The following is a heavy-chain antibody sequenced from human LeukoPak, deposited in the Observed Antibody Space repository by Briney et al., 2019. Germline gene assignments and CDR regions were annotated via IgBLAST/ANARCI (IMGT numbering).Heavy chain of an antibody. J-gene: IGHJ4*02. Sequence: GGSLRLSCAASGFTFSSYSMNWVRQAPGKGLEWVSSISSSSSYIYYADSVKGRFTISRDNAKNSLYLQMNSLRAEDTAVYYCARGEDTVTTNPDYWGQGTLVTVSS. V-gene: IGHV3-21*01. D-gene: IGHD4-17*01. CDR2: ISSSSSYI. CDR3: ARGEDTVTTNPDY. CDR1: GFTFSSYS.